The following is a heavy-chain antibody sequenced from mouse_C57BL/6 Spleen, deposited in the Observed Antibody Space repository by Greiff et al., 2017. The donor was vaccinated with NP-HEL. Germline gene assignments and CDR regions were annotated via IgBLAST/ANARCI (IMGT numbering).Heavy chain of an antibody. CDR3: ASNTPSTVVAGMDY. CDR1: GFSLTSYG. Sequence: QVQLKESGPGLVQPSQSLSITCTVSGFSLTSYGVHWVRQSPGKGLEWLGVIWSGGSTDYNAAFISRLSISKDNSKSQVFFKMNSLQADDTAIYYCASNTPSTVVAGMDYWGQGTSVTVSS. D-gene: IGHD1-1*01. V-gene: IGHV2-2*01. J-gene: IGHJ4*01. CDR2: IWSGGST.